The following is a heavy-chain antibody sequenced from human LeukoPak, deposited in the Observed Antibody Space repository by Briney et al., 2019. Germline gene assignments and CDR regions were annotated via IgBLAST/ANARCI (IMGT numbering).Heavy chain of an antibody. CDR2: INWNGDIT. CDR3: TRDETGIDY. D-gene: IGHD1-1*01. V-gene: IGHV3-20*04. Sequence: PGGSLRLSCAASGFIFDDFGMTWVRQAPGKGLEWVSSINWNGDITPYADSVKGRFTISRDNAMNALYLQMNSLRPEDTALYFCTRDETGIDYWGQGTLVTVSS. CDR1: GFIFDDFG. J-gene: IGHJ4*02.